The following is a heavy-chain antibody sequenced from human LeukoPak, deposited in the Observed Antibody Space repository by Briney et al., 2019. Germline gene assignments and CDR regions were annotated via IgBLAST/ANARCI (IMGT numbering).Heavy chain of an antibody. CDR1: GGPLSSGGYY. CDR2: VYHCGRI. J-gene: IGHJ4*02. D-gene: IGHD5-12*01. Sequence: PSQTLSLTCTVSGGPLSSGGYYWSWTRPHQGKGLEWIGYVYHCGRIYYHPALTSRVTISVDRSKNQFSLKLSAVTAAGTGVYYCARANHRVLATIHFYFWGQGTLVTGFS. V-gene: IGHV4-31*03. CDR3: ARANHRVLATIHFYF.